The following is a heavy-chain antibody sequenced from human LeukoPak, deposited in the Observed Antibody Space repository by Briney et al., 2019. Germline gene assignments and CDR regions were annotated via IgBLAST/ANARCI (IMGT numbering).Heavy chain of an antibody. CDR1: GFTFSGYD. J-gene: IGHJ4*02. Sequence: GGSLRLSCAASGFTFSGYDMHWARQAPGKGLDWVAVIWYDGSKKYYVDSVKGRFTISRDNSKNTLYLQMNSLRAEDTAVYFCSRDSGGYGLDYWGQGILVTVSS. D-gene: IGHD5-12*01. CDR3: SRDSGGYGLDY. CDR2: IWYDGSKK. V-gene: IGHV3-33*01.